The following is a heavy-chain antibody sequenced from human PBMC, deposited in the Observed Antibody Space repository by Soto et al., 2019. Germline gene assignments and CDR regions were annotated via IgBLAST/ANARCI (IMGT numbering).Heavy chain of an antibody. CDR2: IYYSGST. J-gene: IGHJ4*02. CDR1: GGSISSGGYY. V-gene: IGHV4-31*03. D-gene: IGHD3-9*01. Sequence: QVQLQESGPGLVKPSQTLSLTCTVSGGSISSGGYYWSWIRQHPGKGLEWIGYIYYSGSTYYNPSLKSRVTISVDTSKNQFSLKLSSVPAADTAVYYCARGAAVLRYFDWLPRYYFDYWGQGTLVTVSS. CDR3: ARGAAVLRYFDWLPRYYFDY.